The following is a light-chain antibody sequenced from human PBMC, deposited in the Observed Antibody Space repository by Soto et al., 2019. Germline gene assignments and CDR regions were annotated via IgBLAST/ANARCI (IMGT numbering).Light chain of an antibody. J-gene: IGKJ5*01. CDR2: DAY. CDR3: QQRSNWQIT. CDR1: QSVSSN. Sequence: ELLMTQSPATMSVSPGERDTLSCRASQSVSSNLAWYQQKPGQAHRLIIYDAYNRATGITARFSGSGSGTDFTLTISSIEPEDFAIYYCQQRSNWQITVGKGTRLEIK. V-gene: IGKV3D-11*02.